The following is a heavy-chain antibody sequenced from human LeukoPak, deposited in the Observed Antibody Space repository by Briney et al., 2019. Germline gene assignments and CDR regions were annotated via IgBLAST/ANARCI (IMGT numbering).Heavy chain of an antibody. Sequence: SVKVSCKASGGTFSSYAISWVRQAPGQGLEWMGGIIPIFGTANYAQKFQGRVTITADESTSTAYMEPSSLRSEDTAVYYCARDGYYDSSGYDYYYMDVWGKGTTVTVSS. CDR2: IIPIFGTA. CDR1: GGTFSSYA. J-gene: IGHJ6*03. CDR3: ARDGYYDSSGYDYYYMDV. V-gene: IGHV1-69*13. D-gene: IGHD3-22*01.